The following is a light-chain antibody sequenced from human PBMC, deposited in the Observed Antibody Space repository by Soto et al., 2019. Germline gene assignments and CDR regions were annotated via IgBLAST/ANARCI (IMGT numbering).Light chain of an antibody. CDR2: GAS. CDR3: QQYGSSPFT. CDR1: QSVSSSY. Sequence: EIVLTRSPGTLSLSPGERATLSCRASQSVSSSYLAWYQQKPGQAPRLLIYGASSRATGIPDRFSGRGSGTDFTLTISRLEPEDFAVYYCQQYGSSPFTFGGGTKVEIK. J-gene: IGKJ4*01. V-gene: IGKV3-20*01.